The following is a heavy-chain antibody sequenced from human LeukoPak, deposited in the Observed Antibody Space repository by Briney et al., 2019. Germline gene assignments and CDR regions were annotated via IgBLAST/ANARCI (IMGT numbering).Heavy chain of an antibody. Sequence: PGGSLRLSCAASGFTFSSYSMNWVRQAPGKGLEWVSSISSSSSYIYYADSVKGRFTISRDNAKNSLYLQMNSLRAEDTAVYYCASGNGDYGLVHYWGQGTLVTVSS. D-gene: IGHD4-17*01. CDR2: ISSSSSYI. CDR3: ASGNGDYGLVHY. J-gene: IGHJ4*02. V-gene: IGHV3-21*01. CDR1: GFTFSSYS.